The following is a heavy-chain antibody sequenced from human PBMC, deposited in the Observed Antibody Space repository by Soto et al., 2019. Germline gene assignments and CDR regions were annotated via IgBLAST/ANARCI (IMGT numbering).Heavy chain of an antibody. J-gene: IGHJ4*02. CDR1: GYSFTSYW. D-gene: IGHD6-19*01. V-gene: IGHV5-51*01. CDR2: IYPGDSDT. CDR3: AARVRSNGWYADFDY. Sequence: PGESLRISCKGSGYSFTSYWIGWVRQMPGKGLEWMGIIYPGDSDTRYSPSFQGQVTISADKSISTAYLQWSSLKASDTAMYYCAARVRSNGWYADFDYWGQGALVTVSS.